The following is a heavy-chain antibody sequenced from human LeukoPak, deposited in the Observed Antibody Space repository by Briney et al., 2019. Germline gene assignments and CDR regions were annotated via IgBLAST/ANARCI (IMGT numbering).Heavy chain of an antibody. V-gene: IGHV4-61*02. CDR1: GGSISSGGYY. CDR3: AREYSIAIFGVVIFGAFDI. Sequence: PSETLSLTCTVSGGSISSGGYYWSWIRQPAGKGLEWIGRIHTSGTTNYNPSLNSRVTISVDTSKNQFSLKLSSVTAADTAVYYCAREYSIAIFGVVIFGAFDIWGQGTMVTVSS. J-gene: IGHJ3*02. D-gene: IGHD3-3*01. CDR2: IHTSGTT.